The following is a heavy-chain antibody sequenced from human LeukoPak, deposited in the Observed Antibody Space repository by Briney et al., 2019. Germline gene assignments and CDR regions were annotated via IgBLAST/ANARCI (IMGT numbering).Heavy chain of an antibody. D-gene: IGHD3-10*01. V-gene: IGHV1-2*02. CDR3: ARGRAEDYGSGSYLGVLSEYYFDY. CDR2: INPNSGGT. CDR1: GYTFTGYY. J-gene: IGHJ4*02. Sequence: AASVKVSCKASGYTFTGYYMHWVRQAPGQGLEWMGWINPNSGGTNYAQKLQGRVTMTTDTSTSTAYMELRSLRSDDTAVYYCARGRAEDYGSGSYLGVLSEYYFDYWGQGTLVTVSS.